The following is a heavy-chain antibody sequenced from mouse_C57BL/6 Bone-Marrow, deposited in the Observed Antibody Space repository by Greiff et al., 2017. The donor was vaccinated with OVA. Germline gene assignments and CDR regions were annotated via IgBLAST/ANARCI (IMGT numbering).Heavy chain of an antibody. Sequence: VQRVESGPGLVQPSQSLSITCTVSGFSLTSYGVHWVRQSPGKGLEWLGVIWSGGSTDYNAAFISRLSISKDNSKSQVFFKMNSLQADDTAIYYCTRNPLYGYFDVWGTGTTVTVSS. D-gene: IGHD2-3*01. V-gene: IGHV2-2*01. CDR2: IWSGGST. CDR3: TRNPLYGYFDV. CDR1: GFSLTSYG. J-gene: IGHJ1*03.